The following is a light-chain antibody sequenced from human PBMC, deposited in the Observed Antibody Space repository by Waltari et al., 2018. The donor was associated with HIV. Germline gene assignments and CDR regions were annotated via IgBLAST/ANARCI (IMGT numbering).Light chain of an antibody. CDR2: DNN. Sequence: QSVLTQPPSVSAAPGQEVTISCSGSSSNLGNRFVSWYQHVPGAAPNILIYDNNRRPSGIPDRFSGSKSGSSANLVITGLQTGDEADYYCSAWDVSLGAGVFGGGTKLTVL. J-gene: IGLJ2*01. V-gene: IGLV1-51*01. CDR3: SAWDVSLGAGV. CDR1: SSNLGNRF.